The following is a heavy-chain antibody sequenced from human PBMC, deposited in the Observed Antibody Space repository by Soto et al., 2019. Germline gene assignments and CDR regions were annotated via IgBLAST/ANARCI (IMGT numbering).Heavy chain of an antibody. D-gene: IGHD2-8*01. CDR1: EFTLSTYA. V-gene: IGHV3-23*01. Sequence: GWSLRLSCTPSEFTLSTYAMSWVRQAPGKGLEWVSSISAIGADTFHADSVKGRFTTSRDNSKNTLYLQMNSLRAEDTAVYYCARIAATNGLDYWGQGTLVTVSS. J-gene: IGHJ4*02. CDR3: ARIAATNGLDY. CDR2: ISAIGADT.